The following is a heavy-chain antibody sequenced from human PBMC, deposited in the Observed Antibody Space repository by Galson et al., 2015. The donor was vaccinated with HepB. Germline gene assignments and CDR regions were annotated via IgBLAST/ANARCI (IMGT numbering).Heavy chain of an antibody. D-gene: IGHD5-12*01. CDR1: GDRVSSNSAA. V-gene: IGHV6-1*01. Sequence: CAISGDRVSSNSAAWNWIRQSPSRGLEWLGRTYYRSKGYKDYAISVKSRISINPDTSKNQLSLQLKSVTPEDTAVYFCARAPGREESGYDTDAFDLWGQGTMVTVSS. CDR3: ARAPGREESGYDTDAFDL. CDR2: TYYRSKGYK. J-gene: IGHJ3*01.